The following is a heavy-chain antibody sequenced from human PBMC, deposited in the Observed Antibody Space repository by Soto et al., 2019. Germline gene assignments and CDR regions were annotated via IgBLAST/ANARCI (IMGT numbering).Heavy chain of an antibody. J-gene: IGHJ4*02. CDR3: AKDSAAYSSSYDFDY. V-gene: IGHV3-23*01. Sequence: EVQLLESGGGLVQPGGSLRLSCAASGFTFSSYAMSWVRQAPGKGLEWVSGISGSGGSTYYADSVKGRFTISRDNSKNTMYLQMKSLRAEDTAVYYCAKDSAAYSSSYDFDYWGQGTLVTVSS. CDR1: GFTFSSYA. D-gene: IGHD6-6*01. CDR2: ISGSGGST.